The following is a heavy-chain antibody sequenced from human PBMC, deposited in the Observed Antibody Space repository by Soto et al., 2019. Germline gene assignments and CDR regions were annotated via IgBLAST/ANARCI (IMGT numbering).Heavy chain of an antibody. D-gene: IGHD3-10*01. CDR2: ISSSSSYI. V-gene: IGHV3-21*01. CDR3: ARVGGPGSMYFFDY. J-gene: IGHJ4*02. Sequence: LRLSCAASGFSFSSYVMNWVRQAPGKGLEWVSSISSSSSYISYADSLKGRFTISRDNAKNSLYLQMSSLRAEDTAVYFCARVGGPGSMYFFDYWGQGTPVTVSS. CDR1: GFSFSSYV.